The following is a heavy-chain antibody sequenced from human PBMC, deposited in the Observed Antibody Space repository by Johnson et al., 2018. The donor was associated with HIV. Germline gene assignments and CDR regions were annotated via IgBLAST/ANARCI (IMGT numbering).Heavy chain of an antibody. Sequence: VQLVESGGVVVQPGGSLRLSCAASGFTFDDYTMHWVRQAPGKGLEWVSLISWDGGSTYYADSVKGRFTVSRDNSKNTLYLQMTRLRAEDTALYYCAKEWAGFGETHDTVDIWGQGTMVTVSS. J-gene: IGHJ3*02. D-gene: IGHD3-10*01. V-gene: IGHV3-43*01. CDR2: ISWDGGST. CDR3: AKEWAGFGETHDTVDI. CDR1: GFTFDDYT.